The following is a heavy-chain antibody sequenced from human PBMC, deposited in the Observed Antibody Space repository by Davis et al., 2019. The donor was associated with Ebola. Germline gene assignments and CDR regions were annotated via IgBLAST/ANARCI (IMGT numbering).Heavy chain of an antibody. Sequence: MPSETLSLTCTVSGDSTSSSNSFWTWISLRPGGGLECIGQIHCSGRAHYNASLRSRLTMSIDKSRNQFSLNLSSVTAADTALYYCARDRGLGSYYQIHPWGQGTRVTVSS. V-gene: IGHV4-31*03. CDR2: IHCSGRA. J-gene: IGHJ5*02. D-gene: IGHD3-10*01. CDR1: GDSTSSSNSF. CDR3: ARDRGLGSYYQIHP.